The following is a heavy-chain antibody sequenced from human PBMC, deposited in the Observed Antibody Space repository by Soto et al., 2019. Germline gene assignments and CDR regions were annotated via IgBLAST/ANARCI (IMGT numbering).Heavy chain of an antibody. Sequence: QVQLVQSGAEVKKPGSSVKVAFMPSGGIFSNYAFTWVRQAPGPGLAWMGGIVPILGTPNSAQKFQGRISITAEESTCTAYMERSSLRSEDTTIYYCATPHNVLRVPNVSHPGNWLDPWGQGTLVTVSS. D-gene: IGHD2-8*01. CDR2: IVPILGTP. J-gene: IGHJ5*02. CDR3: ATPHNVLRVPNVSHPGNWLDP. V-gene: IGHV1-69*01. CDR1: GGIFSNYA.